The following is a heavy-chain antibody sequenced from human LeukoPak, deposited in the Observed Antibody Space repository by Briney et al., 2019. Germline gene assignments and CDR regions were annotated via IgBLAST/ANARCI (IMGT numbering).Heavy chain of an antibody. Sequence: GGSLRLSCAVSGFTFSNYGMHWVRQAPGKGLEWVAFIRYDGTNKYYADSVKGRFTISRDNSKNTLYLQMNSLRAEDTAVYYCAKDGQKWGTQNYYYYMDVWGKGTTVTISS. D-gene: IGHD3-16*01. J-gene: IGHJ6*03. V-gene: IGHV3-30*02. CDR3: AKDGQKWGTQNYYYYMDV. CDR2: IRYDGTNK. CDR1: GFTFSNYG.